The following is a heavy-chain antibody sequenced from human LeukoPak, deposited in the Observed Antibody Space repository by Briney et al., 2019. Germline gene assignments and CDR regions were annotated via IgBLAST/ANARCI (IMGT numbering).Heavy chain of an antibody. CDR1: EFTFSSYT. V-gene: IGHV3-64*01. CDR2: ISSNGIST. J-gene: IGHJ4*02. Sequence: GGSLRLSCAASEFTFSSYTMHWARQVPGKGLEYVSAISSNGISTYYANSVKGRFTISRDNAKNSLYLQLNSLRAEDTAVYYCARSRFYFDYWGQGTLVTVSS. CDR3: ARSRFYFDY.